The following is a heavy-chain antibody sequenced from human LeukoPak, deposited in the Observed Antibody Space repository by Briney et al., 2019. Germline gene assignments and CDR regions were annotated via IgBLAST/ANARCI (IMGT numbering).Heavy chain of an antibody. D-gene: IGHD1-26*01. V-gene: IGHV1-8*01. CDR1: GYAFTSYD. J-gene: IGHJ6*03. CDR3: ARGGESGSYGWGYYYYYYMDV. Sequence: GASVKVSCKASGYAFTSYDINWVRQATGQGLEWMGWMNPNSGNTGYAQTFQGRVTITRNTSISTAYMELSSLRSEDTAVYYCARGGESGSYGWGYYYYYYMDVWGKGTTVTVSS. CDR2: MNPNSGNT.